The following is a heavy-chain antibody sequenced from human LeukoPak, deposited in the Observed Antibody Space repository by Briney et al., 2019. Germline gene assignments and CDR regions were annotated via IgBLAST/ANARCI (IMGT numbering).Heavy chain of an antibody. V-gene: IGHV3-30*02. CDR2: IRYDGNDK. CDR1: EFTFSSYG. D-gene: IGHD6-13*01. J-gene: IGHJ4*02. CDR3: AKVGNRVAAAYFDY. Sequence: GGSLRLSCAASEFTFSSYGMHWVRQAPGKGLEWVAFIRYDGNDKYYADSVKGRFTISRDNSKNTLYLQMNSLRAEDTAVYYCAKVGNRVAAAYFDYWGQGTLVTVSS.